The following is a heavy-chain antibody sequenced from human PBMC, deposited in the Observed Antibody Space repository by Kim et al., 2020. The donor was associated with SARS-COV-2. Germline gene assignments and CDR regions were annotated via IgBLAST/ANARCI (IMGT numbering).Heavy chain of an antibody. Sequence: SETLSLTCAVYGGSFSGYYWSWIRQPPGKGLEWIGEINHSGSTNYNPSLKSRVTISVDTSKNQFSLKLSSVTAADTAVYYCASIVGATNDYWGQGTLVTVSS. D-gene: IGHD1-26*01. CDR1: GGSFSGYY. V-gene: IGHV4-34*01. J-gene: IGHJ4*02. CDR2: INHSGST. CDR3: ASIVGATNDY.